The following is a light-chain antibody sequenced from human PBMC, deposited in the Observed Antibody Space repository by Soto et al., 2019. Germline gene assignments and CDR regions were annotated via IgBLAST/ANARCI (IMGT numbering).Light chain of an antibody. Sequence: EIEMTQSPATLSVSPGERATLSCRASQSVSSNLAWYQQKPGQAPRLLIYDAYNRATGIPPRFSGSGSGTDFTLTISSLEPEDSAVYYCQQRHMWPITFGQGTRLEIK. J-gene: IGKJ5*01. CDR2: DAY. CDR3: QQRHMWPIT. CDR1: QSVSSN. V-gene: IGKV3-11*01.